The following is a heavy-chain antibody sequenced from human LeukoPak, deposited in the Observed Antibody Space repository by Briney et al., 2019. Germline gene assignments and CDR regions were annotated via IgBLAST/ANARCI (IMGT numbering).Heavy chain of an antibody. CDR1: GFTFSSYS. Sequence: GGSLRLSCAASGFTFSSYSMNWVRQAPGKGLEWVSYISSSSSTIYYADSVKGRFTISRDNAKNSLYLQMNSLRDEDTAVYYCARNLYSGSYSDRAGAFDIWGQGTMVTVSS. D-gene: IGHD1-26*01. V-gene: IGHV3-48*02. CDR3: ARNLYSGSYSDRAGAFDI. CDR2: ISSSSSTI. J-gene: IGHJ3*02.